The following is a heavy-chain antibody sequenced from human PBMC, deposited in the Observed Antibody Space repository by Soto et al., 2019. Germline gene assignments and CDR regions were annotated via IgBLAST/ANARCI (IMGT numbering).Heavy chain of an antibody. CDR3: ATYSPYCTNGVCYTGPFDY. CDR1: GYTLTELS. D-gene: IGHD2-8*01. CDR2: FDPEDGET. V-gene: IGHV1-24*01. Sequence: ASVKVSCKVSGYTLTELSMHWVRQAPGKGLEWMGGFDPEDGETIYAQKFQGRVTMTEDTSTDTAYMELSSLRSEDTAVYYCATYSPYCTNGVCYTGPFDYWGQGTLVTVSS. J-gene: IGHJ4*02.